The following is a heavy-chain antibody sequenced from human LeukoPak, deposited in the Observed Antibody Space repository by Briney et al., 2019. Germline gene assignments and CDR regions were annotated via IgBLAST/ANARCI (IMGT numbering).Heavy chain of an antibody. V-gene: IGHV3-30*02. CDR1: GFIFSNHG. CDR2: IRFDGSNK. J-gene: IGHJ6*03. D-gene: IGHD3-10*01. Sequence: GGSLRLSCAASGFIFSNHGMHWVRQAPGKGLEWVAFIRFDGSNKYYGDSVKGRFTIFRDNSMNTMYLQMSSLRAEDTAVYYYARDKGNYNYYYSYYVDVWGKGTTVIVSS. CDR3: ARDKGNYNYYYSYYVDV.